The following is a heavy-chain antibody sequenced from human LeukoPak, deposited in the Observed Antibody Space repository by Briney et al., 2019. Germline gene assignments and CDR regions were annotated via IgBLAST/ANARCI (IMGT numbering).Heavy chain of an antibody. CDR2: IYYSGSA. V-gene: IGHV4-30-4*08. D-gene: IGHD3-3*01. CDR1: GDSIITGDYY. J-gene: IGHJ5*02. CDR3: ARGFGVVINGGYFDP. Sequence: SQTLSLTCTVSGDSIITGDYYWSWIRQPPGQGLQWIGYIYYSGSAYYNPSLKSRVTISVDTSKNQFSLRLTSVTASDTAMYYCARGFGVVINGGYFDPWGQGTLVTVSS.